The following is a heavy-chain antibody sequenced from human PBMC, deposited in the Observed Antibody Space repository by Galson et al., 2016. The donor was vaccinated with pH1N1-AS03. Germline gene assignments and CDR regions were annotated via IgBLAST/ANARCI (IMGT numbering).Heavy chain of an antibody. CDR2: IDPTSTYI. CDR1: GFALIDYS. CDR3: TRSAPRGGHEPFDF. V-gene: IGHV3-21*01. Sequence: SLRISCAASGFALIDYSMHWVRQAPGKGLEWVSSIDPTSTYIYYADSPTGRFTVSRDNALNSLYLQMNSLRVDDTAVYFCTRSAPRGGHEPFDFWGQGTLVTVSP. D-gene: IGHD5-12*01. J-gene: IGHJ4*02.